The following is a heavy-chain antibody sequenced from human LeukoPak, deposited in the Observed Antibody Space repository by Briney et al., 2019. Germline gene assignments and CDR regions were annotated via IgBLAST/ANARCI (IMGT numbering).Heavy chain of an antibody. Sequence: GGSLRLSSAVSGLTFSTYAMSWVRQAPGRGLEWVSSISGNGETTYYADSVKGRFTISRDNPKKTAFLQMNSLTAEDTAVYYAVANMYNYMDVWGKGTTVTVSS. CDR1: GLTFSTYA. CDR3: VANMYNYMDV. V-gene: IGHV3-23*01. D-gene: IGHD2-2*01. J-gene: IGHJ6*03. CDR2: ISGNGETT.